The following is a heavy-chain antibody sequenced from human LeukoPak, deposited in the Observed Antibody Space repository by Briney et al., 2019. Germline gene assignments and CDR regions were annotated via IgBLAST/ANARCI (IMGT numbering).Heavy chain of an antibody. V-gene: IGHV3-66*01. CDR2: IYSGGST. D-gene: IGHD3-9*01. Sequence: GGSLRLSCAASGFTVSSNYMSWVRQAPGKGLEWVSVIYSGGSTYYADSVKGRFTISRDNSKNTLYLQMNSLRAEDTAVYYCARGPSGYDILTGYYNDLDYWGQGTLVTVSS. CDR3: ARGPSGYDILTGYYNDLDY. J-gene: IGHJ4*02. CDR1: GFTVSSNY.